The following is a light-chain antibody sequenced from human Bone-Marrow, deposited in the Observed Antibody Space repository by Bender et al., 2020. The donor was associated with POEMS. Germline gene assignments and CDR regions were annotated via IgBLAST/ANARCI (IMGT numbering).Light chain of an antibody. J-gene: IGLJ3*02. V-gene: IGLV2-23*01. CDR3: CSFAGRTTWV. Sequence: QSVLTQPPSVSGSPGQSVTISCTGTSSDVGGYNYVSWYQQHPGEAPKLMIYEANQRPSGVSTRFSGSNSANTASLTISGLQAEDEADYYCCSFAGRTTWVFGGGTKLTVL. CDR2: EAN. CDR1: SSDVGGYNY.